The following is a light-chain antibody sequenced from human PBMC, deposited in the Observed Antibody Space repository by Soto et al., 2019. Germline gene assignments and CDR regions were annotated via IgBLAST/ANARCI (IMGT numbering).Light chain of an antibody. CDR1: QSILYSSNNKNY. CDR3: QQYYDAPQT. Sequence: DIVMTQSPDSLAVSLGERATINCKSSQSILYSSNNKNYLAWYQQKPGQPPKLLIYWASTRESGVPERFSGSGFVTDFTLTISSLQAGDVAVYYCQQYYDAPQTFGQGTKVEIK. J-gene: IGKJ1*01. CDR2: WAS. V-gene: IGKV4-1*01.